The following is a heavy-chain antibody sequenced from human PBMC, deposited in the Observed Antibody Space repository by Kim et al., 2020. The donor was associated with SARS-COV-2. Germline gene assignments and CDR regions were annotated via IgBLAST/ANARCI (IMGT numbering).Heavy chain of an antibody. Sequence: GGSLRLSCAASGFTFSSYAMHWVRQAPGKGPEWVAVISHDGSNKYYADSVKGRFTISRDNSKNTLYLQMNSLRAEDTAVYYCTRVKGGCYIVFDYWGQGTLVSVSS. CDR1: GFTFSSYA. CDR2: ISHDGSNK. D-gene: IGHD1-26*01. J-gene: IGHJ4*02. V-gene: IGHV3-30-3*01. CDR3: TRVKGGCYIVFDY.